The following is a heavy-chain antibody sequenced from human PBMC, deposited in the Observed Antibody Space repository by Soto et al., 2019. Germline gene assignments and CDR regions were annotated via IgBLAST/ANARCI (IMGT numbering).Heavy chain of an antibody. J-gene: IGHJ4*02. V-gene: IGHV3-15*01. CDR2: IKSKTDGGTT. CDR1: GFTFSNAY. CDR3: AKYVPRHCSGGSCYPRGPAFDY. Sequence: EVQLVESGGGLVKPGGSLRISCSASGFTFSNAYMNWVRQAPGQGLEWVGRIKSKTDGGTTDYAAPVKGRVTISRDDSKNTLYLQMNSLRAEDTAVYYCAKYVPRHCSGGSCYPRGPAFDYWGQGTLVTVSS. D-gene: IGHD2-15*01.